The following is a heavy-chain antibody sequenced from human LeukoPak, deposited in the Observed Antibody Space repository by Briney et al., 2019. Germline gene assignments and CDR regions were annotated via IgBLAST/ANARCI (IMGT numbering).Heavy chain of an antibody. CDR3: AREPRGPGAFDI. CDR2: INPNSGGT. Sequence: ASVKVSCKASGYTFTGYYMHWVRQAPGQGLEWMGWINPNSGGTNYAQKFQGRVTTTRDTSISTAYMELSSLRSEDTAVYYCAREPRGPGAFDIWGQGTMVTVSS. CDR1: GYTFTGYY. J-gene: IGHJ3*02. D-gene: IGHD3-10*01. V-gene: IGHV1-2*02.